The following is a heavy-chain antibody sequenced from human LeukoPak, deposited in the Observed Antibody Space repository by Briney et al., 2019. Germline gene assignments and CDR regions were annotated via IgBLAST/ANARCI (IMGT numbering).Heavy chain of an antibody. J-gene: IGHJ4*02. D-gene: IGHD4-23*01. Sequence: PGGSLRLSCAASGFTFSTYWMSWVRQAPGKGLEWVANIKQDGSEKYYVDSVRGRFTISRDNAKDSLYLQMNSLRAEDTAVYYCASLYDYGGNSDFDSWGQGTLVTVSS. V-gene: IGHV3-7*01. CDR2: IKQDGSEK. CDR3: ASLYDYGGNSDFDS. CDR1: GFTFSTYW.